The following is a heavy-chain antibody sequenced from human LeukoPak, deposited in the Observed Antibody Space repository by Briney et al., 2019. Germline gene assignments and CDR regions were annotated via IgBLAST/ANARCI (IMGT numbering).Heavy chain of an antibody. CDR1: EFSVGSNY. Sequence: GGSLRLSCAASEFSVGSNYMTWVRQAPGKGLEWVSVIYSGGSTYYADSVKGRFTISRDNSKNTLYLQMNSLRAEDTAVYYCARNGLGGYNNYYYYYMDVWGKGTTVTISS. D-gene: IGHD5-24*01. CDR3: ARNGLGGYNNYYYYYMDV. J-gene: IGHJ6*03. CDR2: IYSGGST. V-gene: IGHV3-53*01.